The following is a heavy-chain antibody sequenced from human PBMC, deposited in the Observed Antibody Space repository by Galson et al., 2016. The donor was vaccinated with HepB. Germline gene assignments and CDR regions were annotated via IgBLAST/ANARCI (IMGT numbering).Heavy chain of an antibody. CDR1: GFTFSSYG. V-gene: IGHV3-30*18. D-gene: IGHD1-26*01. Sequence: SLRLSCAASGFTFSSYGIHWVRQAPGKGLEWVAVISYDGSNKYYADSVKGRFTISRDNSKNTLYLQMNSLRAEDTAVYYCAKDSSGSYYDSGYWGQGTLVTVSS. J-gene: IGHJ4*02. CDR3: AKDSSGSYYDSGY. CDR2: ISYDGSNK.